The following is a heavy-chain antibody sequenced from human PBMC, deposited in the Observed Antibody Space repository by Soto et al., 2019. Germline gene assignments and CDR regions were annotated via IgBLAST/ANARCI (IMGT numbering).Heavy chain of an antibody. V-gene: IGHV1-69*01. CDR2: IIPIFGTA. J-gene: IGHJ3*02. CDR1: GGTFSSYA. CDR3: ARSRYSSSSGRKGADDS. D-gene: IGHD6-6*01. Sequence: SVTVSCTGSGGTFSSYAISWVRPAPGQVLEWMGGIIPIFGTANYAQKFQGRVTITADESTSTAYMELSSLRSEDTAVYYWARSRYSSSSGRKGADDSWGQGTMVTFSS.